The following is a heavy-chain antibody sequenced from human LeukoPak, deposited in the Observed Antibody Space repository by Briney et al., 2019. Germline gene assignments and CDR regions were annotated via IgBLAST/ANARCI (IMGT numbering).Heavy chain of an antibody. V-gene: IGHV1-18*01. D-gene: IGHD3-3*01. Sequence: ASVKVSCKASGYTFTSYGISWVRQAPGQGLEWMGWISAYNGNTNYAQKLQGRVTMTTGTSTSTAYMELRSLRSDDTAVYYCAREDFWSGYYTGPLDYWGQGTLVTVSS. CDR1: GYTFTSYG. CDR2: ISAYNGNT. CDR3: AREDFWSGYYTGPLDY. J-gene: IGHJ4*02.